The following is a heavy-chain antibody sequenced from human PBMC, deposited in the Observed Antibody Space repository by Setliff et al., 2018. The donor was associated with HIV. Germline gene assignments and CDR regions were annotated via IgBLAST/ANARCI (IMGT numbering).Heavy chain of an antibody. CDR1: GDSISSGSYF. V-gene: IGHV4-39*07. CDR3: ARLEKLDDISYFDY. Sequence: SETLSLTCSVSGDSISSGSYFWGWIRQTPGKGLEWIGNIYYTGFAYYNPSLKSRVTMSVDTSQNQVSLKLSSVTAADTAVYFCARLEKLDDISYFDYWGQGTLVTVSS. CDR2: IYYTGFA. D-gene: IGHD3-3*02. J-gene: IGHJ4*02.